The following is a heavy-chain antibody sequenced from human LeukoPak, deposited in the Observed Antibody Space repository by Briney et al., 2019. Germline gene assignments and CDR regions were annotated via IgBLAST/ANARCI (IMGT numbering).Heavy chain of an antibody. CDR1: GFTFSSYA. Sequence: QPGGSLRLSCAASGFTFSSYAMSWVRQAPGKGLEWVSAISGSGGSTYYADSVKGRFTISRDNSKNTLYVQMDSLKTEDSGVYYCTTDPSMGATTGGDYWGQGTLVTVSS. V-gene: IGHV3-23*01. CDR3: TTDPSMGATTGGDY. D-gene: IGHD1-26*01. CDR2: ISGSGGST. J-gene: IGHJ4*02.